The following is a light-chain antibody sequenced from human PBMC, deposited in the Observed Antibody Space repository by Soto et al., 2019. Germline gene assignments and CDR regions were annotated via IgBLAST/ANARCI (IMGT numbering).Light chain of an antibody. CDR3: QQRSNWIT. CDR2: DAS. V-gene: IGKV3-11*01. Sequence: EIVLTQSPATLSLSPGERATLSCRASQSVSSYLGWYQQKPGQAPRLLIYDASNRATGIPARFSGSGSGTDFTLTTSSLEPEDFAVYYCQQRSNWITFGQGTRLEIK. CDR1: QSVSSY. J-gene: IGKJ5*01.